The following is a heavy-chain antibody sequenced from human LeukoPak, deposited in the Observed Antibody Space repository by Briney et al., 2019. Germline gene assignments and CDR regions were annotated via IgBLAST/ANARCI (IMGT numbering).Heavy chain of an antibody. J-gene: IGHJ4*02. V-gene: IGHV1-2*02. D-gene: IGHD3-22*01. CDR3: ARDLDYYDSSGRNY. CDR1: GYTFTGYY. CDR2: INPNSGGT. Sequence: GASVKVSCKASGYTFTGYYMHWVRQAPGQGLEWMGWINPNSGGTNYAQKFQGRVTMTRDTSISTAYMELSRLRSEDTAVYYCARDLDYYDSSGRNYWGQGTLVTVSS.